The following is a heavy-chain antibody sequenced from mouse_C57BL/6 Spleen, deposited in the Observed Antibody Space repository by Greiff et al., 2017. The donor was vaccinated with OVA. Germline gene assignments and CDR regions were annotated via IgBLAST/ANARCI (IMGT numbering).Heavy chain of an antibody. D-gene: IGHD1-1*01. CDR2: IDPSDSET. CDR1: GYTFTSYW. CDR3: AREGFITTVVALRD. J-gene: IGHJ2*01. V-gene: IGHV1-52*01. Sequence: QVQLQQPGAELVRPGSSVKLSCKASGYTFTSYWMHWVKQRPIQGLEWIGNIDPSDSETHYNQKFKDKATLTVDKSSSTAYMQLSSLTSEDSAVYYCAREGFITTVVALRDWGQGTTLTVSS.